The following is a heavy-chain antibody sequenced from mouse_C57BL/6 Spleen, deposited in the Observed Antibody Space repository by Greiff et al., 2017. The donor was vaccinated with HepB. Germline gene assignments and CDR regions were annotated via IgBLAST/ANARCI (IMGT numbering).Heavy chain of an antibody. V-gene: IGHV1-76*01. CDR3: AIPFYDYGNYFDY. Sequence: QVQLQQSGAELVRPGASVKLSCKASGYTFTDYYINWVKQRPGQGLEWIARIYPGSGNTYYNEKFKGKATLTAEKSSSTAYMQLSSLTSEDSAVYFCAIPFYDYGNYFDYWGQGTTLTVSS. D-gene: IGHD2-4*01. CDR2: IYPGSGNT. J-gene: IGHJ2*01. CDR1: GYTFTDYY.